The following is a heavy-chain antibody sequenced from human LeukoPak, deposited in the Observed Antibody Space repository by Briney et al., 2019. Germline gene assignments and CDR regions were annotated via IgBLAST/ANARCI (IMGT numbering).Heavy chain of an antibody. V-gene: IGHV1-2*02. CDR1: GYTFTSYY. J-gene: IGHJ4*02. Sequence: ASVKVSCKASGYTFTSYYMHWVRQAPGQGLEWMGWINPNSGGTNYAQKFEGRVTMTRDTSISTAYMELSRLRSDDTAVYYCVRGTREGYTYGRYYFDSWGQGTQVTVSS. CDR2: INPNSGGT. CDR3: VRGTREGYTYGRYYFDS. D-gene: IGHD5-18*01.